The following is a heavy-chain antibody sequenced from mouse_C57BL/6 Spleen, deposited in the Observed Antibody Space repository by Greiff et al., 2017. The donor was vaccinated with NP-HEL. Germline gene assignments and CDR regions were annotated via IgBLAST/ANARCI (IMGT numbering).Heavy chain of an antibody. CDR3: ARHAITTDWYFDV. J-gene: IGHJ1*03. CDR2: ISNGGGST. D-gene: IGHD1-2*01. CDR1: GFTFSDYY. Sequence: EVKLMESGGGLVQPGGSLKLSCAASGFTFSDYYMYWVRQTPEKRLEWVAYISNGGGSTYYPDTVKGRFTISRDNAKNTLYLQMSRLKSEDTAMYYCARHAITTDWYFDVWGTGTTVTVSS. V-gene: IGHV5-12*01.